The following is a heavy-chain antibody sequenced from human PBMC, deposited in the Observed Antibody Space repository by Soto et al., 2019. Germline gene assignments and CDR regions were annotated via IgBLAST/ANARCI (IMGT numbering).Heavy chain of an antibody. D-gene: IGHD2-15*01. CDR2: ISSSSTYI. Sequence: PGGSLRLSCAASGFTFNSHSMSWVRQAPGKGLEWVSTISSSSTYIYYADSVKGRLTISRDNAKNSLYLQMNSLRAEDTAVYYCAKCSGGSCYLTGGAFDIWGQGTMVTVSS. CDR3: AKCSGGSCYLTGGAFDI. J-gene: IGHJ3*02. CDR1: GFTFNSHS. V-gene: IGHV3-21*01.